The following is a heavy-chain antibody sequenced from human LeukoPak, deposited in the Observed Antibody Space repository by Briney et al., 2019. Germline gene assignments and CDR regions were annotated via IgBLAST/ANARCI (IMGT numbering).Heavy chain of an antibody. D-gene: IGHD5-18*01. Sequence: NPSETLSLTCTVSGGSMNNYYWSWIRQPPGKGLEWIGDISYTGTTIYNPSLKTRVTISVDTSNQLSLKLSSVTAADTAMYYCATGPHTALDYWGQGTLVTVSS. CDR3: ATGPHTALDY. CDR1: GGSMNNYY. J-gene: IGHJ4*02. CDR2: ISYTGTT. V-gene: IGHV4-59*08.